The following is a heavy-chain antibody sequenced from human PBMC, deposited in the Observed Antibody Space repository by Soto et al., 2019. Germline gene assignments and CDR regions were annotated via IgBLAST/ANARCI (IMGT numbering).Heavy chain of an antibody. CDR1: GGSISSADHY. D-gene: IGHD3-10*01. J-gene: IGHJ6*02. CDR3: VRDIITTGSYYYAMDV. V-gene: IGHV4-30-4*01. Sequence: SETLSLTCTVSGGSISSADHYWSWIRQPPGKGLEWIGYIYHSGNAYYSPSLKSRVTMSIDTSKNQFSLDLNSVTAADTAMYYCVRDIITTGSYYYAMDVWGQGTTGTVSS. CDR2: IYHSGNA.